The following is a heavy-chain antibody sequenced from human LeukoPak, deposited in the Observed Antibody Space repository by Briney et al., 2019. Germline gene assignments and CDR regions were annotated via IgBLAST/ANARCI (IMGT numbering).Heavy chain of an antibody. CDR2: INPNSGGT. V-gene: IGHV1-2*02. Sequence: ASVKVSCKASGYTFAGYYMHWVRQAPGQGLEWMGWINPNSGGTNYAQKFQGRVTMTRDTSISTAYMELSSLRSEDTAVYYCATVVSYYGSGSYYNNWFDPWGQGTLVTVSS. CDR3: ATVVSYYGSGSYYNNWFDP. D-gene: IGHD3-10*01. CDR1: GYTFAGYY. J-gene: IGHJ5*02.